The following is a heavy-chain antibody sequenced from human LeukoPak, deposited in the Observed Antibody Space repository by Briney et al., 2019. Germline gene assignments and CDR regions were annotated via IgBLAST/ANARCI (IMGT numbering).Heavy chain of an antibody. V-gene: IGHV3-23*01. D-gene: IGHD3-10*01. CDR2: ISGSGGST. Sequence: GGSLRLSCAASGFTFSSYAMSWVRQAPGKGLEWVSGISGSGGSTYHADSVKGRFTISRDNSKNTRYLQMNSLRGEDTAVYSCAKGFGVNIYELAPFDCWGQGTLVTVSS. CDR1: GFTFSSYA. CDR3: AKGFGVNIYELAPFDC. J-gene: IGHJ4*02.